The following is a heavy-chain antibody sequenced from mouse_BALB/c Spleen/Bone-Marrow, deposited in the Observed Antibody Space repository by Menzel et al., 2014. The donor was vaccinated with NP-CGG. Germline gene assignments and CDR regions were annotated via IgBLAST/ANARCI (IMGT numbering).Heavy chain of an antibody. CDR1: GYTFTSYW. D-gene: IGHD2-1*01. Sequence: VKLVESGAELAKPGASVKMSCKASGYTFTSYWMHWVKQRPGQGLEWIGYINPSTGYTDYNQKFNDKATLTADKSSSTAYMQPSSLTSKDSAVYYCARGNPLYAMDYWGQGTSVTVSS. CDR2: INPSTGYT. V-gene: IGHV1-7*01. J-gene: IGHJ4*01. CDR3: ARGNPLYAMDY.